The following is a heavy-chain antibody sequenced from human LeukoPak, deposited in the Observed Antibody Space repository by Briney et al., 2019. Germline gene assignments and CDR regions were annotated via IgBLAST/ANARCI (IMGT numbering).Heavy chain of an antibody. CDR2: IYHSGST. CDR1: GGSISSSLYY. V-gene: IGHV4-39*07. D-gene: IGHD6-6*01. CDR3: AREGKYSSPEKRDAFDI. J-gene: IGHJ3*02. Sequence: PSETLSLTCTVSGGSISSSLYYWGWIRQPPGKGLEWIGSIYHSGSTYYNPSLKSRVTISVDTSKNQFSLKLSSVTAADTAVYYCAREGKYSSPEKRDAFDIWGQGTMVTVSS.